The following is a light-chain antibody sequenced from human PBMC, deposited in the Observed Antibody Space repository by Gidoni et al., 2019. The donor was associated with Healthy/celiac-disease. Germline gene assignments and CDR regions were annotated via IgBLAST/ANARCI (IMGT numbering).Light chain of an antibody. V-gene: IGLV2-14*03. J-gene: IGLJ2*01. Sequence: QSALTQPASVSGSPGQSITISCTGTSSYVGGYNYVSWYQQHPGKAPKLMIYDVSNRPSGVSNRFSGSKSGNTASLTSSGLQAEDEADYYCSSYTSSSTLVVFGGGTKLTVL. CDR3: SSYTSSSTLVV. CDR1: SSYVGGYNY. CDR2: DVS.